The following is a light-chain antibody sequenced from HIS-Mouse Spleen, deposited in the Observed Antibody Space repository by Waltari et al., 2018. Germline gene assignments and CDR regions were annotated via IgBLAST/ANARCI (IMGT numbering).Light chain of an antibody. Sequence: DVQITQSPSCLSASVGARVPITCRASQGISSYLNWYQQKPGKARKLLIYAASSLQSGVPSRSSGSGSGTDFTLTISSLQPEDFATYYCQQSYSTPNSFGPGTKLEIK. CDR1: QGISSY. CDR3: QQSYSTPNS. J-gene: IGKJ2*01. V-gene: IGKV1-39*01. CDR2: AAS.